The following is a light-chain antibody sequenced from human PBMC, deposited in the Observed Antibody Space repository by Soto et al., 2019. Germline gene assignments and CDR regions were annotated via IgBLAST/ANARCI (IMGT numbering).Light chain of an antibody. V-gene: IGLV2-14*01. Sequence: QSVLTQPASVSGSPGQSITISCTGTSSDVGGYNYVSWYQQHPGKAPKLMIYEVSNRPSGVSNRFSGSKSGNTASLTISGLQAEDEAAYYCSSYTSSSPVVFGGGTKLTVL. CDR1: SSDVGGYNY. CDR3: SSYTSSSPVV. J-gene: IGLJ2*01. CDR2: EVS.